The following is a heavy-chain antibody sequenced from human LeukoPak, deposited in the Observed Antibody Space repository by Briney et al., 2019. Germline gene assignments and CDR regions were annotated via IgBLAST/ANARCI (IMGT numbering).Heavy chain of an antibody. CDR3: ARERGGLFDWL. D-gene: IGHD3-9*01. Sequence: PSETLSLTCAVYGGSFSGYYWSWIRQPPGKGLEWIGEINHSGSTNYNPSLKSRVTISVDTSKNQFSLKLSSVTAADTAVYYCARERGGLFDWLGGQGTLVTVSS. CDR1: GGSFSGYY. V-gene: IGHV4-34*01. CDR2: INHSGST. J-gene: IGHJ4*02.